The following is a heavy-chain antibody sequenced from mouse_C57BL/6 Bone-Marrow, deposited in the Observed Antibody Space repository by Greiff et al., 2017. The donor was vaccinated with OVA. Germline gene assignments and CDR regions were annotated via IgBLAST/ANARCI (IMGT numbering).Heavy chain of an antibody. D-gene: IGHD2-3*01. CDR1: GYTFTSYW. V-gene: IGHV1-53*01. J-gene: IGHJ4*01. Sequence: QVQLQQPGTELVKPGASVKLSCKASGYTFTSYWMHWVKQRPGQGLEWIGNINPSNGGTNYHEKFKSKATLTVDKSTSTAYLQLSRLTSEDSAIYYYDRRSHGVDNDGYYGDYWGQGTSVTFSS. CDR3: DRRSHGVDNDGYYGDY. CDR2: INPSNGGT.